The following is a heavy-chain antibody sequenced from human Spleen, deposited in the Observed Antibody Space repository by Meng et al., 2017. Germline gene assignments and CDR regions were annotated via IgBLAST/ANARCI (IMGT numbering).Heavy chain of an antibody. CDR3: ASGDITNFDY. V-gene: IGHV4-61*01. CDR1: GGSVSSGSYY. J-gene: IGHJ4*02. Sequence: QVQLQESGPGLVRPSATLSLTCTVSGGSVSSGSYYWSWIRQPPGKGLEWIGYIYYSGSTNYNPSLKSRVTISVDTSKNQFSLKLSSVTAADTAVYYCASGDITNFDYWGQGTLVTVSS. CDR2: IYYSGST. D-gene: IGHD1-20*01.